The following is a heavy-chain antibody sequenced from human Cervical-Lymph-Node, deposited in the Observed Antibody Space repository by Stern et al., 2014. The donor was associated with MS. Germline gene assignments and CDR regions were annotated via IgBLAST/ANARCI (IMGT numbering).Heavy chain of an antibody. Sequence: QVQLVQSGAEVRKPGASLNVSCTASGYIFINYFVHWVRQAPGQGLEWMGKVNPRSGSTSHAQKFQGRVTLTRDTSTSTVSMELGNLTSDDTAVYYCARGRGLTSVLDYWGQGTVVSVSS. V-gene: IGHV1-46*01. D-gene: IGHD1-20*01. CDR3: ARGRGLTSVLDY. CDR1: GYIFINYF. CDR2: VNPRSGST. J-gene: IGHJ4*02.